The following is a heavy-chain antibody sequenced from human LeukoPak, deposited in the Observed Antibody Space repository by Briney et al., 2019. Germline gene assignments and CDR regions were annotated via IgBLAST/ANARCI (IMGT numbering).Heavy chain of an antibody. CDR3: ARGVDSGYDYPDY. CDR1: GYTFTSYV. D-gene: IGHD5-12*01. V-gene: IGHV1-8*01. J-gene: IGHJ4*02. CDR2: MNPNSGNT. Sequence: APVKGCCKASGYTFTSYVINRVREGPGPGLGWKGWMNPNSGNTGYTQKFQGRVTMTRNTSISTAYMELSSLRSEDTAVYYCARGVDSGYDYPDYWGQGTLVTVSS.